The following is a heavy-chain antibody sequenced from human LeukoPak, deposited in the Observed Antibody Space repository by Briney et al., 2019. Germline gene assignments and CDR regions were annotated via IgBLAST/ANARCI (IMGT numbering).Heavy chain of an antibody. J-gene: IGHJ4*02. CDR3: ARDDVDYYDSSGYYLYY. Sequence: ASVTVSCKASGYTFTSYGISWVRQAPGQGLEWMGWISAYNGNTNYAQKLQSRVTMTTDTSTRTAYMELRSLRSDDTAVYYCARDDVDYYDSSGYYLYYWGQGTLVTVSS. CDR1: GYTFTSYG. V-gene: IGHV1-18*01. D-gene: IGHD3-22*01. CDR2: ISAYNGNT.